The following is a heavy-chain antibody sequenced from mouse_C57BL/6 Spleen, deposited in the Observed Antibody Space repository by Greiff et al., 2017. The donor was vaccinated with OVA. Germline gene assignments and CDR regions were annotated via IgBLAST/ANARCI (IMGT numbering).Heavy chain of an antibody. Sequence: VQLQQSGAELVRPGASVKLSCTASGFNIKDYYMHWVKQRPEQGLEWIGRIDPEDGDTEYAPKFQGKATMTADTSSNTAYLQLSSLTSEDTAVYYCTKVNWDGDFDYWGQGTTLTVSS. CDR1: GFNIKDYY. D-gene: IGHD4-1*01. CDR2: IDPEDGDT. V-gene: IGHV14-1*01. CDR3: TKVNWDGDFDY. J-gene: IGHJ2*01.